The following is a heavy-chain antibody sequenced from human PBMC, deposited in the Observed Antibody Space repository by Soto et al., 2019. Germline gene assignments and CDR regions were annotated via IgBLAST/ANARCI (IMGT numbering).Heavy chain of an antibody. CDR2: ISSGSSYI. V-gene: IGHV3-21*01. CDR1: GCTFSSYS. J-gene: IGHJ4*02. Sequence: PGGALRLSCGASGCTFSSYSMNGGRQAPGKGLEWVSSISSGSSYIYYADSLKGRFTISRDNAKSSLYLQMNSLRAEDTAVYYCALGEMATVPFDYWGQGTLVTVSS. D-gene: IGHD4-4*01. CDR3: ALGEMATVPFDY.